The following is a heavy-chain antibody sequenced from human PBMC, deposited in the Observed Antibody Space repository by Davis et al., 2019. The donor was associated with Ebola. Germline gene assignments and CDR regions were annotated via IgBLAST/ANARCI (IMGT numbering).Heavy chain of an antibody. CDR1: GGSISSSTYY. Sequence: SETLSLTWAVSGGSISSSTYYWGWIRQPPGKGREWLGSIYNSGSTYYNPSLESRVTISVDTSKNQLSLKLTSVTAADTAVYYCARQSGYDGMDVWGQGTRVTVSS. J-gene: IGHJ6*02. D-gene: IGHD3-3*01. V-gene: IGHV4-39*01. CDR3: ARQSGYDGMDV. CDR2: IYNSGST.